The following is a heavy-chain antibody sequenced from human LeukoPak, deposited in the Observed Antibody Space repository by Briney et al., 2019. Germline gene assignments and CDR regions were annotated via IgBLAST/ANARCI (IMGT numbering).Heavy chain of an antibody. CDR1: GGTFSSYA. CDR3: ASRTVAVAATYYYYYGMDV. Sequence: SVKVSCTASGGTFSSYAISWVRQAPGQGLEWMGGIIPIFGTANYAQKFQGRVTITADESTSTAYMELSSLRSEDTAVYYCASRTVAVAATYYYYYGMDVWGKGTTVTVSS. V-gene: IGHV1-69*13. D-gene: IGHD2-15*01. CDR2: IIPIFGTA. J-gene: IGHJ6*04.